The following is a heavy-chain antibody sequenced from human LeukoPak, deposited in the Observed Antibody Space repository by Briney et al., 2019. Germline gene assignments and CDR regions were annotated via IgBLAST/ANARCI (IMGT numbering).Heavy chain of an antibody. CDR2: ISSSSSTI. J-gene: IGHJ4*02. CDR3: ARDRAITIFGVAPTPFDY. D-gene: IGHD3-3*01. CDR1: GFTFSSYS. Sequence: GGSLRLSCAASGFTFSSYSINWVRQAPGKGLEWVSYISSSSSTIYYADSVKGRFTISRDNAKNSLYLQMNSLRDEDTAVYYCARDRAITIFGVAPTPFDYWGQRTLVTVSP. V-gene: IGHV3-48*02.